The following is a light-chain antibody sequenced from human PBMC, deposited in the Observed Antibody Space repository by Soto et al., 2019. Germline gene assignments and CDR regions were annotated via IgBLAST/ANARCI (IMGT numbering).Light chain of an antibody. V-gene: IGKV3-15*01. CDR2: GAS. Sequence: EIVMTQSPATLSVNPGERATLSCRASQSVSSNLAWYQQKPGQAPRLLIYGASTRATAIPARFSGSGSGAEFTLTISSLQSEDFAVYYCQQYNTWPLTSGQGTKVDIK. CDR3: QQYNTWPLT. J-gene: IGKJ1*01. CDR1: QSVSSN.